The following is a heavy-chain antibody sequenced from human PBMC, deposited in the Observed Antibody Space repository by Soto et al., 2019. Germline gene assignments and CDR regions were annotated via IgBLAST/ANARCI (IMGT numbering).Heavy chain of an antibody. D-gene: IGHD2-15*01. CDR1: GFTFSSYG. V-gene: IGHV3-33*01. Sequence: QVQLVESGGGVVQPGRSLRLSCAASGFTFSSYGMHWVRQAPGKGLEWVAVIWYDGSNKYYADSVKGRFTISRDNSKNRLYLQMNSLGAGDTAVYYCARKGHCSGGSCYQYYYYGMDVWGQGTTVTVSS. CDR3: ARKGHCSGGSCYQYYYYGMDV. CDR2: IWYDGSNK. J-gene: IGHJ6*02.